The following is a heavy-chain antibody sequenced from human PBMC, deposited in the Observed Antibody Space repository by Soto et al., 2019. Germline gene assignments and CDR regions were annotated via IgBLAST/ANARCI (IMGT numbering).Heavy chain of an antibody. CDR1: AFTFSSYA. D-gene: IGHD6-6*01. J-gene: IGHJ4*02. CDR2: ISGSGGST. Sequence: RESLRLSCAASAFTFSSYAMSWVRQAPGKGLEWVSAISGSGGSTYYADSVKGRFTISRDNSKNTLYLQMNSLRAEDTAVYYCAKIYNQMSARPYFDCWREAPLVTVSS. V-gene: IGHV3-23*01. CDR3: AKIYNQMSARPYFDC.